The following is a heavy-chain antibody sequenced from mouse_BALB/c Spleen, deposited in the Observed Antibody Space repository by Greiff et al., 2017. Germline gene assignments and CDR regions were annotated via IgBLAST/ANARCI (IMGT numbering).Heavy chain of an antibody. CDR2: ISYSGST. J-gene: IGHJ4*01. CDR3: ARDADAMDY. Sequence: EVKLVESGPGLVKPSQSLSLTCTVTGYSITSDYAWNWIRQFPGNKLEWMGYISYSGSTSYNPSLKSRISITRDTSKNQFFLQLNSVTTEDTATYYCARDADAMDYWGQGTSVTVSS. CDR1: GYSITSDYA. V-gene: IGHV3-2*02.